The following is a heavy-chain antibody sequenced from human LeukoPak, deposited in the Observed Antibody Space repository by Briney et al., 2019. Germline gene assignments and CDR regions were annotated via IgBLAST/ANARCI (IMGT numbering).Heavy chain of an antibody. J-gene: IGHJ4*02. Sequence: SQTLSLTCSVSGGSISSGSNYWSWIRQPAGKGLEWIGRIHTSGSTNYNLSLKSRVTISGDTSKNQFSLKLSSVTAADTAVYYCAREGCSGGSCYHDYWGKGTLVTVSS. CDR1: GGSISSGSNY. D-gene: IGHD2-15*01. CDR3: AREGCSGGSCYHDY. V-gene: IGHV4-61*02. CDR2: IHTSGST.